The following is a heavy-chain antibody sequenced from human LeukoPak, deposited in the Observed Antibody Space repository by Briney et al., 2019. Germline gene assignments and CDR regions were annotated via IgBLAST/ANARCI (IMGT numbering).Heavy chain of an antibody. J-gene: IGHJ4*02. CDR1: VGSISSSSYY. Sequence: SETLSLTRTVSVGSISSSSYYWGWIRQPPGRGLEWIGSIYYSGSTYYNPSLKSRLTQSVDQSQNQFSLQLSSLTAADTDVYYRARGDHYDILAGYCYFDYWGRGTLVTVSS. CDR2: IYYSGST. D-gene: IGHD3-9*01. CDR3: ARGDHYDILAGYCYFDY. V-gene: IGHV4-39*07.